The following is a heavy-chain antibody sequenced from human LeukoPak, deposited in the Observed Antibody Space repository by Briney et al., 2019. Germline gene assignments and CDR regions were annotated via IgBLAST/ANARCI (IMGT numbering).Heavy chain of an antibody. J-gene: IGHJ5*02. CDR1: GSSISTYY. Sequence: SETLSLTCIVSGSSISTYYWSWIRQSPGKGLEWIGYIYSSGSTSYNPSLKRRVIISVDTSKNQFSLKLSSVTAADTAVYYCARHGAPYYYDSNTWFDPWGQGTLVTVSS. CDR2: IYSSGST. V-gene: IGHV4-4*09. D-gene: IGHD3-22*01. CDR3: ARHGAPYYYDSNTWFDP.